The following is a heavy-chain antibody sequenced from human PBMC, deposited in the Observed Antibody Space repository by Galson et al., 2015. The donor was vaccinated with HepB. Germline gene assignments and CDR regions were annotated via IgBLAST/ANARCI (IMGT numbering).Heavy chain of an antibody. CDR1: GFSINIYY. D-gene: IGHD2-21*01. V-gene: IGHV3-53*04. Sequence: SLRLPCAASGFSINIYYMNWVRQAPGKGLEWDSVLYSGGNSYYADSVKGRFTISRHDPNNMVYLQLNSLRPDDTAVYYCARVAPSLQAMDVWGQGTTVTVAS. CDR2: LYSGGNS. J-gene: IGHJ6*02. CDR3: ARVAPSLQAMDV.